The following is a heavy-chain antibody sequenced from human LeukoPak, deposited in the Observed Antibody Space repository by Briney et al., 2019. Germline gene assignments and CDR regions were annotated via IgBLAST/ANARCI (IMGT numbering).Heavy chain of an antibody. V-gene: IGHV4-39*07. CDR2: IYYSGST. J-gene: IGHJ4*02. CDR1: GGSIGSSGYY. Sequence: SETLSLTCRVSGGSIGSSGYYWGWIRQPPVKGLEWIGSIYYSGSTYYNPSLKSRVTISVDTSKNQFSLKLSSVTAADTAMYYCTRANGYGLIDYWGQGTLVTVPS. CDR3: TRANGYGLIDY. D-gene: IGHD3-10*01.